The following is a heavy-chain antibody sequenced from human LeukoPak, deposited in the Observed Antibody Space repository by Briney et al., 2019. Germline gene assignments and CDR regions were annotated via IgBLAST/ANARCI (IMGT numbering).Heavy chain of an antibody. CDR2: IIPIFGTA. CDR1: GGTFSSYA. J-gene: IGHJ6*03. D-gene: IGHD3-16*01. V-gene: IGHV1-69*05. CDR3: ARDPVPYGYMDV. Sequence: GASVKVSCTASGGTFSSYAISWVRQAPGQGLEWMGGIIPIFGTANYAQKFQDRVTITTDESTSTAYMELSSLRSEDTAVYYCARDPVPYGYMDVWGKGTTVTVSS.